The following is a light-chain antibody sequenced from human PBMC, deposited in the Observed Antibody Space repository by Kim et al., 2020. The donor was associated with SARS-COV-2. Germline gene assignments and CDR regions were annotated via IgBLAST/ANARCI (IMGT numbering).Light chain of an antibody. Sequence: QRVTISCAGSSSNIGAGYDVHWYQQLPGTAPKLLIYGNDKRPSGVPDRFSGSKSGTSASLAITGLQAEDEADYYCQSYDSSMSGRVFGGGTQLTVL. CDR1: SSNIGAGYD. CDR2: GND. CDR3: QSYDSSMSGRV. V-gene: IGLV1-40*01. J-gene: IGLJ3*02.